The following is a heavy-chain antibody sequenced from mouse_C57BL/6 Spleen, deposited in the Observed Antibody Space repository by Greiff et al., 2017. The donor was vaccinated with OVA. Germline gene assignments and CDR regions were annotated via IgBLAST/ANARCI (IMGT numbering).Heavy chain of an antibody. J-gene: IGHJ4*01. CDR3: ARGGITTDYYYAMDY. D-gene: IGHD2-4*01. CDR1: CYTFTSYW. CDR2: IYPGSGST. V-gene: IGHV1-55*01. Sequence: VQLQQPGAELVKPGASVKMSCKASCYTFTSYWITWVKQRPGQGLEWIGDIYPGSGSTNYNEKFKSKATLTVDTSSSTAYMQLSSLTSEDSAVYYCARGGITTDYYYAMDYWGQGTSVTVSS.